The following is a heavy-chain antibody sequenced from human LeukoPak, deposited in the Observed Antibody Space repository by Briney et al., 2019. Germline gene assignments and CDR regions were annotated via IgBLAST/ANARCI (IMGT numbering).Heavy chain of an antibody. Sequence: SETLSLSCTVSGGSISGHYWSWIRQPPGKGLEWIGYIHYRGSTNYNPSLKSGVTISVDTSKNQFSLKMSSVTAADTAVYYCARDLPGSSLFDYWGQGALVTVSS. D-gene: IGHD2-2*01. J-gene: IGHJ4*02. CDR2: IHYRGST. CDR1: GGSISGHY. V-gene: IGHV4-59*11. CDR3: ARDLPGSSLFDY.